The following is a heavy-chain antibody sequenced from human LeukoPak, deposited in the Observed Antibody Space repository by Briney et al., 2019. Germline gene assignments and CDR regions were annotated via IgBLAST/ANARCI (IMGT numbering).Heavy chain of an antibody. J-gene: IGHJ4*02. V-gene: IGHV3-23*01. Sequence: GGSLRLSCAASGFTFSSYAMSWVRQAPGKGLEWVSAISGSGGSTYYADSVKGRFTISRDNSKNTLYLQMNSLRAEDTALYYCASSGYCSSTNCYADYWGQGALVTVSS. CDR2: ISGSGGST. D-gene: IGHD2-2*01. CDR3: ASSGYCSSTNCYADY. CDR1: GFTFSSYA.